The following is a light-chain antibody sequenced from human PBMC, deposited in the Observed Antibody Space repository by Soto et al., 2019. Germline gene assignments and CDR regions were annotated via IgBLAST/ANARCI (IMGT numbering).Light chain of an antibody. V-gene: IGLV1-44*01. Sequence: QSVLTQPPSASGTPGQSVTVSCSGGSSNIGNNPVNWYQQLPGAGPKLLIYRDDQRPSGVPDRFSGSKSDASASLAISGIKSEDEADYFCAKWDDGLGAPLFGGGTKLTVL. CDR1: SSNIGNNP. CDR3: AKWDDGLGAPL. CDR2: RDD. J-gene: IGLJ2*01.